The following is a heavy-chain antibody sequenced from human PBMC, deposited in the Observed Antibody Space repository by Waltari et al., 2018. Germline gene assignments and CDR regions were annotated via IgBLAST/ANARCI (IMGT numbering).Heavy chain of an antibody. V-gene: IGHV3-23*01. CDR2: ISGSGGST. Sequence: EVQLLESGGGLVQPGGSLRLSCAASGFTFSCYAMSWVRQAPGKGLEWVSAISGSGGSTYYADSVKGRFTISRDNSKNTLYLQMNSLRAEDTAVYYCAKDHTISYYYGSGSYPLDYWGQGTLVTVSS. CDR1: GFTFSCYA. CDR3: AKDHTISYYYGSGSYPLDY. J-gene: IGHJ4*02. D-gene: IGHD3-10*01.